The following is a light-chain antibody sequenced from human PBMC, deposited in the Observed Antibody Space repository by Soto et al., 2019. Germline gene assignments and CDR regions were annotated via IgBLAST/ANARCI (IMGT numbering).Light chain of an antibody. CDR3: SSYTSSSTLEV. CDR2: EVS. CDR1: SSDVVGHNY. Sequence: QSALTQPASVSGSPGQSITISCTGTSSDVVGHNYVSWYQQHPGKAPKLMIYEVSNRPSGVSNRFSGSKSGNTASLTISGLQAEDEADYYCSSYTSSSTLEVFGGGTKLTVL. V-gene: IGLV2-14*01. J-gene: IGLJ2*01.